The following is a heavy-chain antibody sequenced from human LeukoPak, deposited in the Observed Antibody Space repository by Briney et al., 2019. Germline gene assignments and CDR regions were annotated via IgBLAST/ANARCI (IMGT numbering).Heavy chain of an antibody. D-gene: IGHD4-17*01. Sequence: GGSLRLSCAASGFTFSSYWMHWVRQAPGKGLVWVSRINSDGSSTSYADSVKGRFTISRDNAKNTLYLQMNSLRAEDTAVYYCARGLDYGEGAYYYYGMDVWSQGTTVTVSS. CDR3: ARGLDYGEGAYYYYGMDV. V-gene: IGHV3-74*01. CDR2: INSDGSST. CDR1: GFTFSSYW. J-gene: IGHJ6*02.